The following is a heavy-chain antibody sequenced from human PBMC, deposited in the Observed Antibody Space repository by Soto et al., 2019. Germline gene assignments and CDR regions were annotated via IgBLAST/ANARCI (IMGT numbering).Heavy chain of an antibody. CDR2: ISGRGDIT. CDR3: AKGGSRPGLPAAMEFDY. V-gene: IGHV3-23*01. D-gene: IGHD2-2*01. J-gene: IGHJ4*02. CDR1: GFTFSSYA. Sequence: EVQVLESGGGLVQPGGSLRLSCAASGFTFSSYAMSWVRQAPGKGLEWVSTISGRGDITYHADFVKGRFTISRDNSKNTLYLQMSTRTAEDTAIYYCAKGGSRPGLPAAMEFDYWGQGTLVTVSS.